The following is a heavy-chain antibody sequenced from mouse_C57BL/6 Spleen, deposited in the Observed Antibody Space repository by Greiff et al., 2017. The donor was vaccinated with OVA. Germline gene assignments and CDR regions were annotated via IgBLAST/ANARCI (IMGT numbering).Heavy chain of an antibody. D-gene: IGHD2-3*01. CDR3: ASVYDGYSKAWFAY. CDR2: INYDGSST. J-gene: IGHJ3*01. CDR1: GFTFSDYY. Sequence: EVKLVESEGGLVQPGSSMKLSCTASGFTFSDYYMAWVRQVPEKGLEWVANINYDGSSTYYLDSLKSRFIISRDNAKNILYLQMSSLKSEDTATYYCASVYDGYSKAWFAYWGQGTLVTVSA. V-gene: IGHV5-16*01.